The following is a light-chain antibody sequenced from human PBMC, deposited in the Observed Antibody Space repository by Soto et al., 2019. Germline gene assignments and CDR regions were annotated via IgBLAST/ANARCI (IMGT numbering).Light chain of an antibody. CDR2: GAS. J-gene: IGKJ3*01. Sequence: EIVLTQSPGTLSLSPGERVTLSCRASQTVTSSYLGWYQQKPGQAPRLLIYGASSRATGVPDRFSGSGSGTDFTLTISRLEPEDFAVYYCQQYGGSPFTFGPGTKVGIK. CDR3: QQYGGSPFT. V-gene: IGKV3-20*01. CDR1: QTVTSSY.